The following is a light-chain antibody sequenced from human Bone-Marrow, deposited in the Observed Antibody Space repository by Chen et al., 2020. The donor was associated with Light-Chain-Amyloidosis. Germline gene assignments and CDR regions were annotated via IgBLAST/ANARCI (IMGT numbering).Light chain of an antibody. V-gene: IGLV3-21*02. CDR3: QVWDRSSDRPV. Sequence: SYVLTQPSSVSVAPGQTVTIACGGNNIGSTSVHWYQQTPGQAPLLVVYDDRDRPSGIPERLSGSNSGNTATLTISRVEAGDEADYYCQVWDRSSDRPVFGGGTKLTVL. CDR1: NIGSTS. J-gene: IGLJ3*02. CDR2: DDR.